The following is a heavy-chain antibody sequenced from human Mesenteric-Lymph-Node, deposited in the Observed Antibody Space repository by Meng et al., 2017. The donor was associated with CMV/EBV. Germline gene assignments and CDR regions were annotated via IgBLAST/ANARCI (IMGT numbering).Heavy chain of an antibody. Sequence: SETLSLTCTVSGGSISSYYWSWIRQPPGKGLEWIGYIYYSGSTNYNPSLKSRVTISVDTSKNQFSLKLSSVTAADTAVYYCAGAPPAIYDFWSGYYPPDGMDVWGQGTTVTVSS. D-gene: IGHD3-3*01. CDR2: IYYSGST. CDR3: AGAPPAIYDFWSGYYPPDGMDV. CDR1: GGSISSYY. J-gene: IGHJ6*02. V-gene: IGHV4-59*01.